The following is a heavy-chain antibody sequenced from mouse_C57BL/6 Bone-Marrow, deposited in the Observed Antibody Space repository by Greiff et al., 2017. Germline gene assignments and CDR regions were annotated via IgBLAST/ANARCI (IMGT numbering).Heavy chain of an antibody. J-gene: IGHJ4*01. CDR3: ARYDYDVCAMDY. Sequence: QVQLQQPGPELVRPGVSVKISCKGSGYTFTDYAMHWVKQSHAKSLEWIGVISTSYGDASYNQKFKVKATMTVDKSSSTSYMELARLTSEDSAVYYCARYDYDVCAMDYWGQGTSVTVSS. CDR2: ISTSYGDA. V-gene: IGHV1-67*01. D-gene: IGHD2-4*01. CDR1: GYTFTDYA.